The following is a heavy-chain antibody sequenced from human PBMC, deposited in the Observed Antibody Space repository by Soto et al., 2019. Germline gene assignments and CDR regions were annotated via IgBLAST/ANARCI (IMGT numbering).Heavy chain of an antibody. CDR1: GFSLSTSGVG. D-gene: IGHD5-18*01. Sequence: QITLKESGPTLVKPTQTLTLTCTFSGFSLSTSGVGVGWIRQPPGKALEWLALIYWDDDKRYSPSLKSRLTITKDTSKNQGVLTMTNMDPVDTATYYCARTWIQLWFSWFDPWGQGTLVTVSS. V-gene: IGHV2-5*02. CDR2: IYWDDDK. CDR3: ARTWIQLWFSWFDP. J-gene: IGHJ5*02.